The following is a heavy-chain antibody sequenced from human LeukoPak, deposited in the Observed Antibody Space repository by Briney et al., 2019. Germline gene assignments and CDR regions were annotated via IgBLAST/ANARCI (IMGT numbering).Heavy chain of an antibody. CDR2: ISYDGSNK. J-gene: IGHJ4*02. CDR3: AREELSIAAAGFDY. V-gene: IGHV3-30-3*01. Sequence: PGGSLRLSCAASGFTFSSYAMHWVRQAPGKGLEWVAVISYDGSNKYYADSVKGRFTISRDNSKNTLYLQMNSLRAEDTAVYYCAREELSIAAAGFDYWGQGTLVTVSS. D-gene: IGHD6-13*01. CDR1: GFTFSSYA.